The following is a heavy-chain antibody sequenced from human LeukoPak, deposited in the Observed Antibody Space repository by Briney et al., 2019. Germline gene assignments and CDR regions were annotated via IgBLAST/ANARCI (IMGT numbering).Heavy chain of an antibody. V-gene: IGHV1-18*01. CDR1: GYTFTSYG. CDR2: ISAYNGNT. J-gene: IGHJ1*01. D-gene: IGHD6-13*01. Sequence: GASVKVSCKASGYTFTSYGISWVRQAPGQGLEWMGWISAYNGNTNYAQNLQGRVTMTTDTSTTTAYMELRSLKSDDTAVYYCARGHSTSWPEYFQHWGQGTLVTVSS. CDR3: ARGHSTSWPEYFQH.